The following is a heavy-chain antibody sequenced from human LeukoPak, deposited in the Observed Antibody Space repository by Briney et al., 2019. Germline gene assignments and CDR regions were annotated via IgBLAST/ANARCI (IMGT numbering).Heavy chain of an antibody. D-gene: IGHD6-19*01. V-gene: IGHV1-69*13. CDR2: IIPIFGTA. CDR3: ARIPAPQQWLPKGNYYYYGMDV. Sequence: SVKVSCKASGYTFTSYGISWVRQAPGQGLEWMGGIIPIFGTANYAQKFQGRVTITADESTSTAYMELSSLRSEDTAVYYCARIPAPQQWLPKGNYYYYGMDVWGQGTTVTVSS. J-gene: IGHJ6*02. CDR1: GYTFTSYG.